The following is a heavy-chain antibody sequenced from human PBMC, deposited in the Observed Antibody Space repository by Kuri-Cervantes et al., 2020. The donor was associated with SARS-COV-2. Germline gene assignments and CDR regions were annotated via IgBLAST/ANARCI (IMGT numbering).Heavy chain of an antibody. Sequence: SETLSLTCTVSGGSISNSTYYWGWIRQPPGKGLEWIGSIYYSGSTYFNPSLKSRVTISVDTSKNQFSLKLSSVTAADTAVYYCARRAPEYYYDSSGFDYWGQGTLVTVSS. D-gene: IGHD3-22*01. CDR1: GGSISNSTYY. CDR2: IYYSGST. J-gene: IGHJ4*02. V-gene: IGHV4-39*07. CDR3: ARRAPEYYYDSSGFDY.